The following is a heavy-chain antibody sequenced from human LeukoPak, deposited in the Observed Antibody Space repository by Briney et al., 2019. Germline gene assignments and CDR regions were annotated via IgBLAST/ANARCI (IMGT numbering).Heavy chain of an antibody. CDR1: GFTFSSYG. Sequence: PGGSLRLSCAASGFTFSSYGMHWVRQAPGKGLEWVAFIRYDGSNKYCADSVKGRFTISRDNSKNTLYLQMNSLRAEDTAVYYCAKDNGHYDFWSGYYGFSAFDIWGQGTMVTVSS. V-gene: IGHV3-30*02. J-gene: IGHJ3*02. CDR3: AKDNGHYDFWSGYYGFSAFDI. D-gene: IGHD3-3*01. CDR2: IRYDGSNK.